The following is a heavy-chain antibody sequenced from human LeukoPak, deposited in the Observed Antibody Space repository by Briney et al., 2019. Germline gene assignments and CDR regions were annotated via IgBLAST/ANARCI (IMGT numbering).Heavy chain of an antibody. CDR2: ISGSGGST. V-gene: IGHV3-23*01. J-gene: IGHJ4*02. Sequence: GGSLRLSCAASGFTFSSYAMSWVRQAPGKGLEWVSAISGSGGSTYYADSVKGRFTISRDNSKNTLYLQMGSLRAEDMAVYYCARSGSYWESDYWGQGTLVTVSS. CDR3: ARSGSYWESDY. CDR1: GFTFSSYA. D-gene: IGHD1-26*01.